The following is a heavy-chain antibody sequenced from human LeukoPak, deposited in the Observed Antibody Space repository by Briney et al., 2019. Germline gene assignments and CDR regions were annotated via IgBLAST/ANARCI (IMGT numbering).Heavy chain of an antibody. CDR3: ASRVYDSSGYGPDY. CDR2: IYYSGST. J-gene: IGHJ4*02. D-gene: IGHD3-22*01. Sequence: SETLSLTCTVSGGSISGSSYYWGWIRQPPGKGLEWIGSIYYSGSTYYNPSLKSRVTISVDTSKNQFSLKLSSVTAADTAVYYCASRVYDSSGYGPDYWGQGTLVTVSS. V-gene: IGHV4-39*01. CDR1: GGSISGSSYY.